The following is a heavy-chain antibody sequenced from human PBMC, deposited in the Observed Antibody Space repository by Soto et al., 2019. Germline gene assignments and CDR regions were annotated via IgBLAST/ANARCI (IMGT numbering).Heavy chain of an antibody. V-gene: IGHV3-30*18. CDR1: GFTFSSYG. CDR2: ISYDGSNK. J-gene: IGHJ6*02. D-gene: IGHD6-13*01. CDR3: AKDIALAAAGTRLYGMDV. Sequence: GGSLRLSCAASGFTFSSYGMHWVRQAPGKGLEWVAVISYDGSNKYYADSVKGRFTISRDNSKNTLYLQMNSLRAEDTAVYYCAKDIALAAAGTRLYGMDVWGQGTTVTVS.